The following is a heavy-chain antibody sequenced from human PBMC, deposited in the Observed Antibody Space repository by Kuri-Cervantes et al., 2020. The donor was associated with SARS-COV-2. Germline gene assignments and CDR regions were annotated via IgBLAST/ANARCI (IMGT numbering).Heavy chain of an antibody. CDR2: ISSSSSTI. D-gene: IGHD4-17*01. J-gene: IGHJ6*03. CDR1: GFTFSSYS. Sequence: GESLKISCAASGFTFSSYSMNWVRQAPGKGLEWVSSISSSSSTIYYADSVKGRFTISRDNAKNSLYLQMNSLRAEDTAVYYCAKDSLRRPFYYYYYMDVWGKGTTVTVSS. V-gene: IGHV3-48*01. CDR3: AKDSLRRPFYYYYYMDV.